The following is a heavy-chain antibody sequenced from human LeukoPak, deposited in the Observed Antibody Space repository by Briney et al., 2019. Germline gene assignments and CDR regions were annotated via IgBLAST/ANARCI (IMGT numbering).Heavy chain of an antibody. D-gene: IGHD2-15*01. CDR3: AKEPVGYCSGGSCYHGH. V-gene: IGHV4-34*01. J-gene: IGHJ4*02. Sequence: SETLSLTCAVHGGSFSGYYWSWIRQPPGKGLEWIGEINHSGSTNYNPSLKSRVTISVDTSKNQFSLKLSSVTAADTAVYYCAKEPVGYCSGGSCYHGHWGQGTLVTVSS. CDR1: GGSFSGYY. CDR2: INHSGST.